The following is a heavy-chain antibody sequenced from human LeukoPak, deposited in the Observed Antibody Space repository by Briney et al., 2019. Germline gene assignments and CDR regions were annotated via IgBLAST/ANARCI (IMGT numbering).Heavy chain of an antibody. CDR3: ATNPPGRTYLQD. D-gene: IGHD1-1*01. CDR1: GFTFDDYG. V-gene: IGHV3-20*04. Sequence: VGSLGLSCAASGFTFDDYGMTWGRHVPRKGLEWIAEINWIGDTTRYGDSVKGRFTISRDNAKNSLDLQINSLRVEDTAFYYCATNPPGRTYLQDWGQGTLVTVSS. CDR2: INWIGDTT. J-gene: IGHJ1*01.